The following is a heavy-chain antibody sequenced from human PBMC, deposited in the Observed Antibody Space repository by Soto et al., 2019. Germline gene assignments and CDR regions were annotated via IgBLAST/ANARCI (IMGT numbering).Heavy chain of an antibody. Sequence: SVKVSCNASVYTVTRYYMHWVRQAPGQGLEWMGWINPNSGGTNYAQKFQGRVTMTRDTSISTAYMELSRLRSDHTAVYYCARGGRITMVRGVIIKGWFDPWGQGTLVTVSS. CDR1: VYTVTRYY. CDR2: INPNSGGT. D-gene: IGHD3-10*01. V-gene: IGHV1-2*02. CDR3: ARGGRITMVRGVIIKGWFDP. J-gene: IGHJ5*02.